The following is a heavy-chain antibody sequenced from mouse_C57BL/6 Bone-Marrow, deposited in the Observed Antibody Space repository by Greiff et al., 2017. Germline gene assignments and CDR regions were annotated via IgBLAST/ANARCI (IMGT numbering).Heavy chain of an antibody. J-gene: IGHJ2*01. CDR3: ARPVWTSYYFDY. V-gene: IGHV1-69*01. CDR1: GYTFTSYW. Sequence: QVQLQQPGAELVMPGASVKLSCKASGYTFTSYWMHWVKQRPGQGLEWIGEIDPSDSYTNYNQKFKGKSTLTVDKSSSTAYMQLSSLTSEDSAVYYCARPVWTSYYFDYWGQGTTLTVSS. CDR2: IDPSDSYT.